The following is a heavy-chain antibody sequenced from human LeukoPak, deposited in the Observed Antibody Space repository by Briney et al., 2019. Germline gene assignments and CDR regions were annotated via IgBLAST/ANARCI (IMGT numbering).Heavy chain of an antibody. CDR3: ARVDTAMIIDY. D-gene: IGHD5-18*01. Sequence: SVKVSCKASGGTFSSYAISWVRQAPGQGLEWMGRIIPILGIANYAQKFQGRVTITADKSTSTAYMELSSLRSEDTAVYYCARVDTAMIIDYWGQGTLVTVSS. CDR2: IIPILGIA. CDR1: GGTFSSYA. J-gene: IGHJ4*02. V-gene: IGHV1-69*04.